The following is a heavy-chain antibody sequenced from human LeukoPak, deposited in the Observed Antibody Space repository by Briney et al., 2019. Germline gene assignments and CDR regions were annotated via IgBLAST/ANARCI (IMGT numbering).Heavy chain of an antibody. Sequence: ASVKVSCKASGYTFTSYGISWVRQAPGQGLEWMGWISAYNGNTNYAQKLQGRVTMTTDTSTSTAYMELGSLRSDDTAVYYCARDIRSSDIVVVPAATTYYFDYWGQGTLVTVSS. CDR3: ARDIRSSDIVVVPAATTYYFDY. J-gene: IGHJ4*02. CDR2: ISAYNGNT. V-gene: IGHV1-18*01. D-gene: IGHD2-2*01. CDR1: GYTFTSYG.